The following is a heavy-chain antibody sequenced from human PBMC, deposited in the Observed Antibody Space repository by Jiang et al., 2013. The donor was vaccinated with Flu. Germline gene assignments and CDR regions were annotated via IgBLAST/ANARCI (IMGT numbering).Heavy chain of an antibody. V-gene: IGHV4-59*01. CDR3: ASKSIAARPGAFDI. CDR2: IYYSGST. Sequence: LLKPSETLSLTCTVSGGSISSYYWSWIRQPPGKGLEWIGYIYYSGSTNYNPSLKSRVTISVDTSKNQFSLKLSSVTAADTAVYYCASKSIAARPGAFDIWGQGTMVTVSS. CDR1: GGSISSYY. D-gene: IGHD6-6*01. J-gene: IGHJ3*02.